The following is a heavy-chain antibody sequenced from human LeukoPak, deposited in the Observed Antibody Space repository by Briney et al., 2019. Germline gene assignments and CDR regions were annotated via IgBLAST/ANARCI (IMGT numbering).Heavy chain of an antibody. CDR3: ARRNPIGSFDY. CDR2: IYHSGST. J-gene: IGHJ4*02. CDR1: GYSISSDNY. V-gene: IGHV4-38-2*02. D-gene: IGHD3-16*01. Sequence: SETLSLTCTVSGYSISSDNYWGWIRQPPGKGLEWIGSIYHSGSTYYNPSLKSRVTISVDTSKNQLSLKLRSVTAADTAVYYCARRNPIGSFDYWGQGTLVTVSS.